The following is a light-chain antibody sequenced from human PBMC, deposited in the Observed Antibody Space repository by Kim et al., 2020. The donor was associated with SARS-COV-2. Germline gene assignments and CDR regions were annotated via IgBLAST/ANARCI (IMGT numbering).Light chain of an antibody. CDR2: DVS. J-gene: IGLJ1*01. Sequence: QSALTQPASVSGSPGQSITISCPGTSSDVGGYNYVSWYQQHPGKAPKLMIYDVSNRPSGVSNRFSGSKSGNTASLTISGLQAEDEADYYCSSYTSSSTYVFGTGTKVTV. CDR1: SSDVGGYNY. V-gene: IGLV2-14*03. CDR3: SSYTSSSTYV.